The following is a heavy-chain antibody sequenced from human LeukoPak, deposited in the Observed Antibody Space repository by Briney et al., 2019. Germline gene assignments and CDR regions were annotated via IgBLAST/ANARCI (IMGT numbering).Heavy chain of an antibody. J-gene: IGHJ5*02. CDR1: GGSITTYY. CDR2: IYYSGGT. CDR3: ARHVIYSGVYSYWFDP. D-gene: IGHD1-26*01. Sequence: SETLSLTCTVSGGSITTYYWSWIRQPPGRGLEWIAFIYYSGGTNYNPSLKSRVSISLDTSKTQFSLRLSSVTAADTAVYYCARHVIYSGVYSYWFDPWGLGTLVTVSS. V-gene: IGHV4-59*08.